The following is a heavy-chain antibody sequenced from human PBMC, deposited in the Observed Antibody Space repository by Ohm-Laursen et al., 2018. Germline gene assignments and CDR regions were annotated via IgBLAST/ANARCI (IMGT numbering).Heavy chain of an antibody. Sequence: GASVKVSCKASGYTFTGYYMHWLRQAPGQGLEWMGWINPNSGGTNYAQKFQGRVTMTRDTSVSTAYMELSRLRSDDTAVYYCAREVVVTLVRGREAFDIWGQGTMVTVSS. CDR2: INPNSGGT. D-gene: IGHD2-21*02. V-gene: IGHV1-2*02. J-gene: IGHJ3*02. CDR3: AREVVVTLVRGREAFDI. CDR1: GYTFTGYY.